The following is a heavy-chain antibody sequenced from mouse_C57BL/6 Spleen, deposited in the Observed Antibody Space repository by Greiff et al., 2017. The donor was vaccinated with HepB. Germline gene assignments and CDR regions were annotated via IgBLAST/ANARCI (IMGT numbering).Heavy chain of an antibody. Sequence: VQLVESGPGLVAPSQSLSITCTVSGFSLTSYAISWVRQPPGKGLEWLGVIWTGGGTNYNSALKSRLSISKDNSKSQVFLKMNSLQTDDTARYYCARNKDYYGSSEGYFDYWGQGTTLTVSS. CDR3: ARNKDYYGSSEGYFDY. J-gene: IGHJ2*01. V-gene: IGHV2-9-1*01. CDR2: IWTGGGT. CDR1: GFSLTSYA. D-gene: IGHD1-1*01.